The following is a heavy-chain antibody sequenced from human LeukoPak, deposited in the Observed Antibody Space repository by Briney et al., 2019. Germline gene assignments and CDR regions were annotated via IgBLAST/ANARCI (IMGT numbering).Heavy chain of an antibody. CDR3: AKDRAVVGDYWYFDL. V-gene: IGHV3-23*01. J-gene: IGHJ2*01. D-gene: IGHD6-19*01. Sequence: PGGSLRLSCAASGFTFSSYAMSWVRQAPGKGLVWVSGISGSGGSTFYTDSVKGRFTISRDNSKNTLNLQMNSLRAEDTAVYYCAKDRAVVGDYWYFDLWGRGTLVTVSS. CDR1: GFTFSSYA. CDR2: ISGSGGST.